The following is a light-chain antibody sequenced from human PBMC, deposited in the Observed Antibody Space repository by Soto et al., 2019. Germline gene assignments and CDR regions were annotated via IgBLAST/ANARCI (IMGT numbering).Light chain of an antibody. Sequence: QAVVTQEPSLTVSPGGTVTLTCGSSTGAVTSNHHPYWFQQKAGQAPRTLIYDTSNKHSWTPARFSGSLLGDKAALTLAGAQPEYEAQYYCLLSYNAARVFGGGTKVTVL. CDR2: DTS. CDR1: TGAVTSNHH. V-gene: IGLV7-46*01. J-gene: IGLJ2*01. CDR3: LLSYNAARV.